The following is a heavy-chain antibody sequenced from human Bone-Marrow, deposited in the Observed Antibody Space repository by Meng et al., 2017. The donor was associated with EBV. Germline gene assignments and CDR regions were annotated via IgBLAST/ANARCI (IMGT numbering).Heavy chain of an antibody. CDR3: ASESGRGFTPDY. V-gene: IGHV1-69*01. D-gene: IGHD3-10*01. CDR1: GGTFRSDA. J-gene: IGHJ4*02. CDR2: LIPMSDAP. Sequence: VQVVQSGAEVKKPGSPVKVSCRTSGGTFRSDAVSLVRQAPGQGLEWMGGLIPMSDAPHYAQKFQGRVTITADESTSTHYMDLSGLRSDDTALYYCASESGRGFTPDYWGQGTLVTVSS.